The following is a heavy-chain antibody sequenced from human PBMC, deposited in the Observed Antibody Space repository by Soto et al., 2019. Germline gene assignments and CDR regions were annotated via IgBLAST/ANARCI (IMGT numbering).Heavy chain of an antibody. CDR2: IIPVFDKA. CDR3: ARLRRDWGDAFDL. CDR1: GGPFGSSA. J-gene: IGHJ3*01. D-gene: IGHD3-16*01. Sequence: QVQLVQSGADEKKPGSSVKVSCKTSGGPFGSSAISWVRQAPAQGLEWMGEIIPVFDKANYAQNFQGRLTITADEPTGTVFMQLSSLRSEDTAVYFCARLRRDWGDAFDLWGLGTFVTVSS. V-gene: IGHV1-69*01.